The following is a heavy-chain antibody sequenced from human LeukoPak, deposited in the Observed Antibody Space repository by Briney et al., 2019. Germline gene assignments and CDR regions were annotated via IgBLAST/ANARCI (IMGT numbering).Heavy chain of an antibody. CDR2: IWYDGSNK. Sequence: GGSLRLSCAASGFTFSSYGMHWVRQAPGKGLEWVAVIWYDGSNKYYADSVKGRFTISRDNSKNTMYLQVNSLRAEDTTVYYCARDRLPTFYYGSGNDYWGQGTLVTVSS. CDR3: ARDRLPTFYYGSGNDY. D-gene: IGHD3-10*01. CDR1: GFTFSSYG. J-gene: IGHJ4*02. V-gene: IGHV3-33*01.